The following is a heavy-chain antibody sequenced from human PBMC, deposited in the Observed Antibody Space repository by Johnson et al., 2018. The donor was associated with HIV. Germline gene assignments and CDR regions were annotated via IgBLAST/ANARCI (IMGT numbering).Heavy chain of an antibody. Sequence: VQLVESGGGLFQPGGSMRLSCAASGFTVSSNYMSWVRQAPGKGLEWVSVIYSGGSTYYADSVKGRFTISRDNAKNSLYLQMNSLRAEDTAVYYCALTSYYDSRGAFDIWGQGTMVTVSS. V-gene: IGHV3-53*01. CDR3: ALTSYYDSRGAFDI. CDR1: GFTVSSNY. CDR2: IYSGGST. D-gene: IGHD3-22*01. J-gene: IGHJ3*02.